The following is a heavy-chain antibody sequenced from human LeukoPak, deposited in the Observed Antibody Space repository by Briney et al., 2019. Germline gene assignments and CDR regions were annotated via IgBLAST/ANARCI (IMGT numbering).Heavy chain of an antibody. CDR1: GGSMSAYY. CDR3: TTYDSSGYFLEY. CDR2: SYYTGST. V-gene: IGHV4-59*03. D-gene: IGHD3-22*01. J-gene: IGHJ4*02. Sequence: PSETLSLTCTISGGSMSAYYWSWIRQSPGKGLEWIGYSYYTGSTSHNPSLRSRVTLSVDTSKNQFSLRLTSVTAADTAVYYCTTYDSSGYFLEYWGQRILVTVSS.